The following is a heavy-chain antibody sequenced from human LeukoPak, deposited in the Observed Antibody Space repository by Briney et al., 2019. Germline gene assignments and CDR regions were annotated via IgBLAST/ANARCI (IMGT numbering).Heavy chain of an antibody. D-gene: IGHD3-10*01. V-gene: IGHV1-18*01. Sequence: ASVTVSCKPSGYTFTSYAISWVRQAPGQGLEWMGWISAYNGNTKYGQKLQGRVTMTADTSTSTAYMDLRSLRSDDTAVYYCARSLGETYYYGMDVWGQGTTVTVSS. CDR2: ISAYNGNT. CDR1: GYTFTSYA. CDR3: ARSLGETYYYGMDV. J-gene: IGHJ6*02.